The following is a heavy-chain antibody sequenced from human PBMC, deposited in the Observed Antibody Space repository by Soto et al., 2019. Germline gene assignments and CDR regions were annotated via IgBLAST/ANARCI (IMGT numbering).Heavy chain of an antibody. CDR3: VRDPPGYSSGWFNY. CDR2: ISSGSGTK. J-gene: IGHJ4*02. D-gene: IGHD6-19*01. Sequence: GGSLRLSCAASGFTFSDYSMNWVRQAPGKGLEWVSYISSGSGTKYYADSVKGRFTISRDNAKNSLYLQLNSLRAEDTAVYYCVRDPPGYSSGWFNYWGQGTLVTVSS. CDR1: GFTFSDYS. V-gene: IGHV3-48*01.